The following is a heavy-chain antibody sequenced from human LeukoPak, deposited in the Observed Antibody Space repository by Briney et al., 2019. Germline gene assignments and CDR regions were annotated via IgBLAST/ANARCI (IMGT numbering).Heavy chain of an antibody. V-gene: IGHV4-34*01. CDR1: GGSFSGYY. CDR2: INHSGST. CDR3: ARGRDPKAF. Sequence: SETLSLTCAVYGGSFSGYYWSWIRQPPGKGLEWIGEINHSGSTNYNPSLKSRVTISVDTSKNQLSLKLSSVTAADTAVYYCARGRDPKAFWGQGTMVTVSS. J-gene: IGHJ3*01.